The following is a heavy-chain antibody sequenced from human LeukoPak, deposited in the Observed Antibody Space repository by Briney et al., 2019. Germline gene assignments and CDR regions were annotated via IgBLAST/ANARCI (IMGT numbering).Heavy chain of an antibody. V-gene: IGHV4-39*07. CDR1: GGSISSSSYY. Sequence: PSETLSLTCTVSGGSISSSSYYWGWIRQPPGKGLEWIGSIYYSGSTYYNPSLKSRVTISVDTSKNQFSLKLSSVTAADTAVYYCARGLMVITGEKYYYYYMDVWGKGTTVTISS. CDR3: ARGLMVITGEKYYYYYMDV. D-gene: IGHD3-22*01. CDR2: IYYSGST. J-gene: IGHJ6*03.